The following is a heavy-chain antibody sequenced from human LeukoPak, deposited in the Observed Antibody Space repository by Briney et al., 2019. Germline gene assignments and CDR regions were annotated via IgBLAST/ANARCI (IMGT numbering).Heavy chain of an antibody. CDR1: GGTFSSYA. Sequence: GASVKVSCKASGGTFSSYAISWVRQAPGQGLEWMGGIIPMFGTANYAQKFQGRVTITADEFTSTAYMELRSLRSEDTAAYYCARDFHDSSGYRHFDYWGQGTLVTVSS. V-gene: IGHV1-69*13. D-gene: IGHD3-22*01. CDR3: ARDFHDSSGYRHFDY. J-gene: IGHJ4*02. CDR2: IIPMFGTA.